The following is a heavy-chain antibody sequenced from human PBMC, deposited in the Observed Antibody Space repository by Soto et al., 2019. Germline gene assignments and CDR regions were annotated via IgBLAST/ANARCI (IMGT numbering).Heavy chain of an antibody. Sequence: GGSLRLSCAASGFTFSSYAMHWVRQAPGKGLEWVAVISYDGSNKYYAESVKGRFTISRDNSKNTLYLQMNSLRAEDTAVYYCARGLYYYDSSSDYYGMDVWGQGTTVTVSS. V-gene: IGHV3-30-3*01. CDR3: ARGLYYYDSSSDYYGMDV. D-gene: IGHD3-22*01. CDR1: GFTFSSYA. CDR2: ISYDGSNK. J-gene: IGHJ6*02.